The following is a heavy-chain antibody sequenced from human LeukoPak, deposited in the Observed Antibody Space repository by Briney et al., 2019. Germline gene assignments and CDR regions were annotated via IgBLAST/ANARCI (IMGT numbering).Heavy chain of an antibody. J-gene: IGHJ5*02. CDR1: GGSISSYY. V-gene: IGHV4-59*01. CDR3: AVGIAAAGKRGWFDP. D-gene: IGHD6-13*01. CDR2: IHYSGST. Sequence: SETLSLTCTVSGGSISSYYWSWIRQPPGKGLEWIGYIHYSGSTNYNPSLKSRVTISVDMSKNQFSLKLSSVTAADTAVYYCAVGIAAAGKRGWFDPWGQGTLVTVSS.